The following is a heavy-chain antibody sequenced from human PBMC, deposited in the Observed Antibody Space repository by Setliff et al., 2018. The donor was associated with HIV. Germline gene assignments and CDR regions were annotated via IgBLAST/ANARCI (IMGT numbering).Heavy chain of an antibody. V-gene: IGHV4-38-2*02. CDR3: ARIGSGWSVGWFDP. D-gene: IGHD6-13*01. J-gene: IGHJ5*02. Sequence: KPSETLSLTCTVSGSSISSNYYWAWIRQAPGKGLEWIGCIDASANTSYIPSLKSRATISIDTSKNQLSLKLRSVTAADTAVYYCARIGSGWSVGWFDPWGQGTLVTVSS. CDR2: IDASANT. CDR1: GSSISSNYY.